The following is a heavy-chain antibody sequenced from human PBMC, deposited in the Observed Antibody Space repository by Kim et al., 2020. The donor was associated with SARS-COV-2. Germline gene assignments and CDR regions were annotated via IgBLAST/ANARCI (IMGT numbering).Heavy chain of an antibody. V-gene: IGHV4-39*01. J-gene: IGHJ4*02. CDR3: ARLGSPTVAGSYYFDY. D-gene: IGHD6-19*01. Sequence: LKSWVTLSVNTSKNQFSLKLSSVTAAETAVYYCARLGSPTVAGSYYFDYWGQGTLVTVSS.